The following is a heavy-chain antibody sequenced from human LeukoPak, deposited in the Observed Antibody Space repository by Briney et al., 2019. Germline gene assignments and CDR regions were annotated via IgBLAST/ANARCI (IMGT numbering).Heavy chain of an antibody. V-gene: IGHV3-23*01. D-gene: IGHD6-13*01. Sequence: PGGLRLSCAASGFTFSSYAMNWVRQAPGKGLEWVSVISGSGSNTNYADSVKGRFTISRDNSKNMVYLQMNSLRVEDTAVYFCAKDGRSSSTWYFYYWGQGTLVTVSS. J-gene: IGHJ4*02. CDR3: AKDGRSSSTWYFYY. CDR1: GFTFSSYA. CDR2: ISGSGSNT.